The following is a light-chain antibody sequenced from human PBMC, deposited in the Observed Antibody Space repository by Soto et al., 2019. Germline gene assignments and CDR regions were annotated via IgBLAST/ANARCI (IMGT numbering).Light chain of an antibody. CDR2: GAS. CDR1: QSVATN. J-gene: IGKJ1*01. Sequence: EIVMTQSPATLSVSRGERATLSCRASQSVATNLAWYQQKPGQAPRLLIYGASTRATGIPARFSGSGSGTDFTLTISRLETEDFAVYSCQQRSNWHTFGQGTKVDIK. CDR3: QQRSNWHT. V-gene: IGKV3D-11*02.